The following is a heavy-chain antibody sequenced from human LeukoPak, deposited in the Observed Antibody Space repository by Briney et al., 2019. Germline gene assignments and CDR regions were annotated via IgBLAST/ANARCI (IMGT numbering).Heavy chain of an antibody. CDR1: GGSISSYY. CDR3: ARGGYYGSGTGGFDY. Sequence: SETLSLTCTVSGGSISSYYWSWIRQPPGKGLEWIGYIYYTGSTNYNPSLKSRVTISLDTSKNQFSLKLSSVTAADTAVYYCARGGYYGSGTGGFDYWGQGTLVSVSS. D-gene: IGHD3-10*01. CDR2: IYYTGST. J-gene: IGHJ4*02. V-gene: IGHV4-59*01.